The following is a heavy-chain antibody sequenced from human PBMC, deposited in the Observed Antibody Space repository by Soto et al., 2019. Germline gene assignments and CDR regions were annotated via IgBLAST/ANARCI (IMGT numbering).Heavy chain of an antibody. CDR3: AHRPLLRYFKGTWFDP. CDR1: GFSLSTSGVG. CDR2: IYWDDDK. V-gene: IGHV2-5*02. Sequence: SGPTLVNPTQTLTLTCTFSGFSLSTSGVGVGWIRQPPGKALEGLALIYWDDDKRYSPSLKSRLTITKDTSKNQVVLTMTNMDPVDTATYYCAHRPLLRYFKGTWFDPWGQGTLVTVSS. J-gene: IGHJ5*02. D-gene: IGHD3-9*01.